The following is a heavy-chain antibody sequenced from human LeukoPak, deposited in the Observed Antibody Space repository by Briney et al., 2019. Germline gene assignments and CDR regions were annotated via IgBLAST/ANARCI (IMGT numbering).Heavy chain of an antibody. Sequence: SETLSLTCTESAGSISSDIWICIRQPPGTRLERRGRIYPMMSTNYHHSLKSRVTMSLDTSKTQFSLKLSSVTAADTAVYYCAREIGASVDAFDIWGQGTMVTVSS. CDR2: IYPMMST. CDR1: AGSISSDI. CDR3: AREIGASVDAFDI. V-gene: IGHV4-4*07. J-gene: IGHJ3*02. D-gene: IGHD2-2*01.